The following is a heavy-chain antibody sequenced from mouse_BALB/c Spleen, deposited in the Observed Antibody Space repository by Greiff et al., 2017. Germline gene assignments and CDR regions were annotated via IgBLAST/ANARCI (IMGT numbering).Heavy chain of an antibody. J-gene: IGHJ2*01. CDR1: GYSITSDYA. Sequence: VQLQQSGPGLVKPSQSLSLTCTVTGYSITSDYAWNWIRQFPGNKLEWMGYISYSGSTSYNPSLKSRISITRDTSKNQFFLQLNSVTTEDTATYYCARWGTTALDYWGQGTTLTVSS. V-gene: IGHV3-2*02. D-gene: IGHD1-2*01. CDR2: ISYSGST. CDR3: ARWGTTALDY.